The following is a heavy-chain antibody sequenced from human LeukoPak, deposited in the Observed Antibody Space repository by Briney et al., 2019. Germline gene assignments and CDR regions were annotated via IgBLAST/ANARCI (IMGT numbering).Heavy chain of an antibody. Sequence: SGGSLRLSCAASGFTFSNYWTHWVRQAPGKGLVWVSRINSDGINTSYADSVKGRFTISRDNAKNTLNLQMNSLRAEDTAVYYCARDLGQYYDTSDNWFDPWGQGTLVTVSS. CDR1: GFTFSNYW. CDR2: INSDGINT. V-gene: IGHV3-74*01. D-gene: IGHD3-22*01. CDR3: ARDLGQYYDTSDNWFDP. J-gene: IGHJ5*02.